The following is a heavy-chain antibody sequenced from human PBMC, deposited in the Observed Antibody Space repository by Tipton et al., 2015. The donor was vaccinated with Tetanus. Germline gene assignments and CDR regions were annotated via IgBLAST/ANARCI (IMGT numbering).Heavy chain of an antibody. CDR1: GFTFGDFW. Sequence: GSLRLSCAASGFTFGDFWMSWVRQTPGKGLEWVDNINQDGSEIHYLDSVTGRFTISRDNAENSLFLQMSSLRPEDTAMYYCARRPGAYNHGYYSYWGQGTLVTVPS. V-gene: IGHV3-7*03. D-gene: IGHD3-10*01. CDR2: INQDGSEI. CDR3: ARRPGAYNHGYYSY. J-gene: IGHJ4*02.